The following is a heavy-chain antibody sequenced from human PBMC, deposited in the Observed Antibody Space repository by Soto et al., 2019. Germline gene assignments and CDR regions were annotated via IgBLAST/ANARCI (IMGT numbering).Heavy chain of an antibody. J-gene: IGHJ3*01. D-gene: IGHD4-17*01. CDR1: KFTFSAYA. Sequence: EVQVVESGGGLVQPGGSLRLSCATSKFTFSAYAMTWVRQAPGEGLEWVSSISGSGGGTSYADSVKGRFSISRDNSKNTLYLRMNSLRVEDTAVYYCTRDPNGDHIGAVDFWGQGIVVTVSS. V-gene: IGHV3-23*04. CDR2: ISGSGGGT. CDR3: TRDPNGDHIGAVDF.